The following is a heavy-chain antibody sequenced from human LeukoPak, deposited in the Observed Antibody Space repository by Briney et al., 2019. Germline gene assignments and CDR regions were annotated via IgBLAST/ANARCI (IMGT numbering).Heavy chain of an antibody. CDR2: INHSGST. V-gene: IGHV4-34*01. D-gene: IGHD3-3*01. Sequence: SETLSLTCAVYGGSFSGYYWSWIRQPPGKGLEWSWEINHSGSTNYNPSLKSRVTISVDTSKNQFSLKLSSVTAAHTAVYYCARGRYLLRFLEWLPRSYYYYMDVWGKGTTVTVSS. CDR1: GGSFSGYY. CDR3: ARGRYLLRFLEWLPRSYYYYMDV. J-gene: IGHJ6*03.